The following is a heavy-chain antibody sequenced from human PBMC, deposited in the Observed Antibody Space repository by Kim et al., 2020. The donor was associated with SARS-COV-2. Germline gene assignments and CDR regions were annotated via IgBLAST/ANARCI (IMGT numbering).Heavy chain of an antibody. J-gene: IGHJ5*02. CDR2: LSPMLGVV. CDR1: GGTFIRYA. V-gene: IGHV1-69*04. Sequence: PVKVSCKTPGGTFIRYAISWVRQAPGQGLEWMGRLSPMLGVVNYAQRLQGRVTITAETSTNTAYMELRSLGSEDTAIYYCTRDHCGGDCYSDLWGQGTL. CDR3: TRDHCGGDCYSDL. D-gene: IGHD2-21*02.